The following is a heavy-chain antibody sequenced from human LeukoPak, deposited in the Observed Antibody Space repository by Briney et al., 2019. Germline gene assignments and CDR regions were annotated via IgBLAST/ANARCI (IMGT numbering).Heavy chain of an antibody. V-gene: IGHV3-23*01. CDR2: ISGSGGST. J-gene: IGHJ4*02. CDR1: GFTFSSYA. Sequence: PGGSLRLSCAASGFTFSSYAMSWVRQAPGKGLEWVLAISGSGGSTYYADSVKGRFTISRDNSKNTLYLQMNSLRAEDTAVYYCAKGMVRGVIIKVLDYWGQGTLVTVSS. D-gene: IGHD3-10*01. CDR3: AKGMVRGVIIKVLDY.